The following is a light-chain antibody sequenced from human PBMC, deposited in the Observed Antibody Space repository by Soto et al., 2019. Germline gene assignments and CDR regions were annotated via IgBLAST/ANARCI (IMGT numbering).Light chain of an antibody. CDR2: EGT. J-gene: IGLJ1*01. Sequence: QSVLTQPASVSGSPGQSITISCTGTSGDVGSYNLVSWYQQQPGKAPKLLIYEGTQRPSGVSNRFSGSKSGNTASLTISGLQADDEADYYRCSYAGSRTYLFGTGTKLTVL. CDR1: SGDVGSYNL. V-gene: IGLV2-23*01. CDR3: CSYAGSRTYL.